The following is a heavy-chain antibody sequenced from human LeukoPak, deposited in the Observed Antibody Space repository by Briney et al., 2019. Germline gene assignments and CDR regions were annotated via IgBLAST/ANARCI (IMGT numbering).Heavy chain of an antibody. J-gene: IGHJ4*02. CDR1: GFTFNSYA. D-gene: IGHD3-22*01. CDR2: ITGLGTV. CDR3: ARRRYESSGHFDY. Sequence: PGGSLRLSCVASGFTFNSYAMSWVRQAPGKGLEWVSAITGLGTVENAGSVRGRFTISRDNSKSTLFLQMDSLKPEDTATYYCARRRYESSGHFDYWGQGALVTVSS. V-gene: IGHV3-23*01.